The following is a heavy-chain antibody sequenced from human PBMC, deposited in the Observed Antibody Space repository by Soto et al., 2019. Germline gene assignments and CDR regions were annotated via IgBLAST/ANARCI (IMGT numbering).Heavy chain of an antibody. CDR2: IYYSGST. V-gene: IGHV4-59*01. CDR3: ARGTEITISAGHYYYYGMDV. J-gene: IGHJ6*02. D-gene: IGHD3-9*01. CDR1: GGSISSYY. Sequence: SETLSLTCTVSGGSISSYYWSWIRQPPGKGLEWIGYIYYSGSTNYNPSLKSRVTISVDTSKNQFSLKLSSVTAADTAVYYCARGTEITISAGHYYYYGMDVWGQGTTVTVSS.